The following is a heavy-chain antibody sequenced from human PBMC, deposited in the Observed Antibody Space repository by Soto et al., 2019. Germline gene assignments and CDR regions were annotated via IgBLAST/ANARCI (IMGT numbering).Heavy chain of an antibody. V-gene: IGHV6-1*01. Sequence: QVQLQLSGPGLMEPSQTLSLTCAISGDSVSSNSAGWNWVRQTPSRGLEWLGRTYYKSKWFNNYAVSVKSRRTINLGTSQNQFSLHLDSVTPEDTAVYFCARGSWDDVSGHYYMDVWGKGTTVTVSS. CDR2: TYYKSKWFN. CDR1: GDSVSSNSAG. J-gene: IGHJ6*03. D-gene: IGHD5-12*01. CDR3: ARGSWDDVSGHYYMDV.